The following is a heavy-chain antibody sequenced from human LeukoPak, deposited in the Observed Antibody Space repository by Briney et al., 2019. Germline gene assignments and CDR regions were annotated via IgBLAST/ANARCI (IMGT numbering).Heavy chain of an antibody. Sequence: GGSLRLSCAASGFTFTSYAMSWVRQAPGKGLGWVSGISGAGGSTYYADSVKGRFTISRDNSKDTLYLQMNSLRAEDTAIYYCVKLRTGTATNFDYWGQGTLVTVSS. CDR1: GFTFTSYA. V-gene: IGHV3-23*01. CDR2: ISGAGGST. J-gene: IGHJ4*02. CDR3: VKLRTGTATNFDY. D-gene: IGHD1-1*01.